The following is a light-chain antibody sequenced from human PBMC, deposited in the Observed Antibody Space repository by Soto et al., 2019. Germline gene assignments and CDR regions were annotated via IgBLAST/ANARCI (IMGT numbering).Light chain of an antibody. Sequence: DIQMTQSPPTLTASVGDRVTITCRASQSINNWLAWYQQKPGKAPKLLINDGFKLQSGVPQRFSGSGFGTEFTLTISSLQPDDSATYYCQQYKRYSLTFGGGTKVEIK. CDR2: DGF. CDR3: QQYKRYSLT. V-gene: IGKV1-5*01. CDR1: QSINNW. J-gene: IGKJ4*01.